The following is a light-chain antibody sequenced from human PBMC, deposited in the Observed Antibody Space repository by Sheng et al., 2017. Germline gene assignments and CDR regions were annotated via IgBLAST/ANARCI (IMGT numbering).Light chain of an antibody. CDR2: AGS. V-gene: IGKV2-28*01. J-gene: IGKJ2*01. CDR3: MQTLQTPRT. CDR1: QSLIHSNGYNY. Sequence: DIVMTQSPLSLPVTPGEPASISCRSSQSLIHSNGYNYLDWFLQKPGQSPQLLIYAGSSRASGVPDRFSGSGSGTDFTLKISRVEAEDVGVYYCMQTLQTPRTFGQGTKLEI.